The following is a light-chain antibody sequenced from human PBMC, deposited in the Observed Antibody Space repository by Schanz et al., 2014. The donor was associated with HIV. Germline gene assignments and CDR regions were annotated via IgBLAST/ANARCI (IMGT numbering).Light chain of an antibody. CDR2: AAS. Sequence: DIQMTQSPSSLSASVGDRVTITCRASQSISSYLNWYQQKPGKAPKLLIYAASSLQSGVPSRFIGGRSGPDFTLTISSLQPEDFATYYCQQLNFYPLAFGGGTKVEIK. J-gene: IGKJ4*01. CDR3: QQLNFYPLA. CDR1: QSISSY. V-gene: IGKV1-39*01.